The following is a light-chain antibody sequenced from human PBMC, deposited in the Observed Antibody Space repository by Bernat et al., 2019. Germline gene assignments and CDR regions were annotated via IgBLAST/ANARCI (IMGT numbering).Light chain of an antibody. CDR3: SSYSSSNTLYV. J-gene: IGLJ1*01. CDR2: DVS. CDR1: SSDVGGYNY. Sequence: QSALTQPASVSGSPGQSITISCTGTSSDVGGYNYVSWYQQHPGEAPKIMIYDVSGRPSGVSNRLSGSKSGNTASLTISGLQAEDEADYYCSSYSSSNTLYVFGSGTKVTVL. V-gene: IGLV2-14*03.